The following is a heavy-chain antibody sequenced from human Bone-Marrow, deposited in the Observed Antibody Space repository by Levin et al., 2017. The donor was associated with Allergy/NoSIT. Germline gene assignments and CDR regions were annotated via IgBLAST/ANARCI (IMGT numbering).Heavy chain of an antibody. CDR2: LWYDGSKK. CDR1: GFVFRSYD. D-gene: IGHD1-20*01. CDR3: ARGIRVTGIHYFDY. Sequence: SCAASGFVFRSYDMHWVRQVPGKGLEWVAVLWYDGSKKYYEESVKGRFSISRDNSKSTLYLQMNSLRVEDTAMYYCARGIRVTGIHYFDYWGQGTLVTVS. V-gene: IGHV3-33*01. J-gene: IGHJ4*02.